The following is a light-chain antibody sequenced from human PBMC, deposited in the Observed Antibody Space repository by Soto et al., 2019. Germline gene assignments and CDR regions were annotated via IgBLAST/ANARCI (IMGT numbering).Light chain of an antibody. CDR3: NSYTSRSTFV. V-gene: IGLV2-14*01. Sequence: QSVLTQPASVSGSPGQSITISCTGTSSDVGGYSYVSWYQQHPGKAPKLMIYEVSNRPSGVSNRFSGSRSGNTASLTISGLQAEDEAEYYCNSYTSRSTFVFGTGTKVTVL. J-gene: IGLJ1*01. CDR2: EVS. CDR1: SSDVGGYSY.